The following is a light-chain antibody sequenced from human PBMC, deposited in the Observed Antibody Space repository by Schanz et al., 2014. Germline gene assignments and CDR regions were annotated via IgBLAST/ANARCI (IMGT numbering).Light chain of an antibody. CDR3: SSYASSSTVV. CDR1: SSDIGGRAY. Sequence: QSALTQPASVSGSPGQSITISCTGTSSDIGGRAYVSWYPQRPGKAPQLILYDVNSRPSGVSNRFSGSKSGNTASLTISDLQAEDEADYYCSSYASSSTVVFGGGTKLTVL. CDR2: DVN. V-gene: IGLV2-14*01. J-gene: IGLJ2*01.